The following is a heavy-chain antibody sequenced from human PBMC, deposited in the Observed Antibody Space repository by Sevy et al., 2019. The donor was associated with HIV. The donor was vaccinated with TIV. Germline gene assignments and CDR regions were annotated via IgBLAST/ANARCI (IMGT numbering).Heavy chain of an antibody. CDR1: GGSVSSGSYY. V-gene: IGHV4-61*01. J-gene: IGHJ6*02. Sequence: SETLSLTCTVSGGSVSSGSYYWSWIRQPPGKGLEWIGYIYYSGSTNYNPSLKSRVTISVDTSKNQFSLKLGSVTAADTAVYYCARGTRAAGMDVWGQGTTVTVSS. CDR3: ARGTRAAGMDV. CDR2: IYYSGST.